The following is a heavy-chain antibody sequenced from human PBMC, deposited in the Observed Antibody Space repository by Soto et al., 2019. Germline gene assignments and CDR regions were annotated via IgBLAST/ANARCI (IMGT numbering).Heavy chain of an antibody. Sequence: QVQLVESGGGVVQPGRSLRLSCAASGFTFSSYAMHWVRQAPGKGLEWVAVISYDGSNKYYADSVKGRFTISRDNSKKKLYLQITSLRAEDKAVYYCAREQSGGGYQSVDDGMDVWGQGTTVTVSS. CDR2: ISYDGSNK. CDR1: GFTFSSYA. CDR3: AREQSGGGYQSVDDGMDV. J-gene: IGHJ6*02. D-gene: IGHD3-22*01. V-gene: IGHV3-30-3*01.